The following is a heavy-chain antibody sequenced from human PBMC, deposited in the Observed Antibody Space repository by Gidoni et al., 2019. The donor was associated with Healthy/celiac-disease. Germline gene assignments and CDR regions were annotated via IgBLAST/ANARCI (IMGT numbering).Heavy chain of an antibody. V-gene: IGHV3-21*01. Sequence: EVQLVESGGGLVKPGGSLRLSCAASGFTFSSYSMNWVRQAPGKGLEWVSSISSSSSYIYYADSVKGRFTISRDNAKNSLYLQMNSLRAEDTAVYYCARVGSSGYSAFDYWGQGTLVTVSS. D-gene: IGHD3-22*01. J-gene: IGHJ4*02. CDR3: ARVGSSGYSAFDY. CDR2: ISSSSSYI. CDR1: GFTFSSYS.